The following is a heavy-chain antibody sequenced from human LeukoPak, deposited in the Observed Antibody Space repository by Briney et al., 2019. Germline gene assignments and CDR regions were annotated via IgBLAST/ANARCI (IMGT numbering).Heavy chain of an antibody. CDR2: INPSGGST. D-gene: IGHD2-15*01. J-gene: IGHJ4*02. CDR1: GYTFTSYY. Sequence: ASVKVSCKASGYTFTSYYMYWVRQAPGQGLEWMGIINPSGGSTSYAQKFQGRVTMTRDTSTSTVYMELSSLRSEDTAVYYCASDGYCSGGSCVYFDYWGQGTLVTVSS. CDR3: ASDGYCSGGSCVYFDY. V-gene: IGHV1-46*01.